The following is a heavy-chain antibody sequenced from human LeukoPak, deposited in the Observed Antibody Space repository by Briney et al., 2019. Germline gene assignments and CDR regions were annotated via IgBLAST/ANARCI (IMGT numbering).Heavy chain of an antibody. CDR3: ARGRSYGQTTYYFDY. CDR2: ISYDGSNK. V-gene: IGHV3-30*03. D-gene: IGHD5-18*01. J-gene: IGHJ4*02. Sequence: GGSLRLSCAASGFTFSSYAMSWVRQAPGKGLEWVAVISYDGSNKFYADSVKGRFTVSRDNSKNTLYLQMNSLRGEDTAVYYCARGRSYGQTTYYFDYWGRGTLVTVSS. CDR1: GFTFSSYA.